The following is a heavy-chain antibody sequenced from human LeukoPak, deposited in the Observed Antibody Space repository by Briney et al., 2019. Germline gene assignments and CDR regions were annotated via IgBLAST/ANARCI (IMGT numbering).Heavy chain of an antibody. J-gene: IGHJ4*02. V-gene: IGHV3-30*02. CDR2: IRYDGSNK. Sequence: GGSLRLSXAASGFTFSSYGMHWVRQGPGKGLEWVAFIRYDGSNKYYADSVKGRFTISRDNSNNTLYLQMNRLRAEDTAVYFCAKDLLGSSSAFDYWGQGTLVTVSS. D-gene: IGHD6-6*01. CDR1: GFTFSSYG. CDR3: AKDLLGSSSAFDY.